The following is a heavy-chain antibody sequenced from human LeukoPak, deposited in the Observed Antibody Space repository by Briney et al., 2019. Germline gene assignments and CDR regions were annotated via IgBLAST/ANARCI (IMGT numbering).Heavy chain of an antibody. CDR2: INPNSGGT. D-gene: IGHD3-10*01. CDR3: ARVYYGSGSFNWFDP. CDR1: GGTFSSYA. J-gene: IGHJ5*02. Sequence: ASVKVSCKASGGTFSSYAISWVRQAPGQGLEWMGWINPNSGGTNYAQKFQGRVTMTRDTSISTAYMELSRLKSDDTAVYYCARVYYGSGSFNWFDPWGQGTLVTVSS. V-gene: IGHV1-2*02.